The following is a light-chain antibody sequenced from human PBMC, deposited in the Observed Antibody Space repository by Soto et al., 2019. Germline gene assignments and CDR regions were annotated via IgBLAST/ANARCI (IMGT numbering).Light chain of an antibody. J-gene: IGKJ5*01. V-gene: IGKV1-9*01. Sequence: DLQLTQSPSFLSASVGDRVTITCRASQDINTYLAWYQQKPGKAPKLLIFAASTLQNGVPSRFIGSGSGTGFTLTITSLQAEDFATYYCQQRKSYPITFGQGTRLEIK. CDR2: AAS. CDR3: QQRKSYPIT. CDR1: QDINTY.